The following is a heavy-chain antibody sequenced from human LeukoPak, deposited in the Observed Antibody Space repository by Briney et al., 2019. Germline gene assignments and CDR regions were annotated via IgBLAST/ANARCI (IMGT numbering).Heavy chain of an antibody. V-gene: IGHV4-31*03. Sequence: SETLSLTCTVSGGSISSGGHYSSWFRQHPGKGLEWIGYIYDSGSTYYNPSLKSRVAMSVDTSKNQFSLNLSSVTAADTAVYYCARGPTVTTDYWGQGTLVTVSP. CDR3: ARGPTVTTDY. CDR2: IYDSGST. CDR1: GGSISSGGHY. D-gene: IGHD4-17*01. J-gene: IGHJ4*02.